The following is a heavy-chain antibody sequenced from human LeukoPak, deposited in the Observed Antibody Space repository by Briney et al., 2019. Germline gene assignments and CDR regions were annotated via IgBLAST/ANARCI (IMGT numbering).Heavy chain of an antibody. CDR3: ARALAVAGTGGHY. V-gene: IGHV3-74*01. D-gene: IGHD6-19*01. CDR1: GFTFSSYG. J-gene: IGHJ4*02. CDR2: INSDGSST. Sequence: GGSLRLSCAASGFTFSSYGMHWVRQAPGKGLVWVSRINSDGSSTSYADSVKGRFTISRDNAKNTLYLQMNSLRAEDTAVYYCARALAVAGTGGHYWGQGTLVTVSS.